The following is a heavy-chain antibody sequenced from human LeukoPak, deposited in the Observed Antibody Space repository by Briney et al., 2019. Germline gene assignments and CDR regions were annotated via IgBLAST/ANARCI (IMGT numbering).Heavy chain of an antibody. D-gene: IGHD2-15*01. CDR2: ISSTRTYI. V-gene: IGHV3-21*01. CDR3: ARGSKGFDY. CDR1: EFTFSSYS. Sequence: PGGSLRLSCAASEFTFSSYSMNWVRQAPGKGLEWVSSISSTRTYIYYADSVKGRFTISRDNAKNSLYLQMNSLRAEDTAVYYCARGSKGFDYWGQGTLVTVSS. J-gene: IGHJ4*02.